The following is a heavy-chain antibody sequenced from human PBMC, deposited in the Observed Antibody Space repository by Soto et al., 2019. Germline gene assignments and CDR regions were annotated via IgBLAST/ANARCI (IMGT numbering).Heavy chain of an antibody. D-gene: IGHD1-26*01. V-gene: IGHV3-23*01. CDR1: GFTFSSYA. CDR2: ISGSGGST. Sequence: GGSLRLSCAASGFTFSSYAMSWVRQAPGKGLEWVSAISGSGGSTYYADSVKGRFTISRDNSKNTLYLQMNSLRAEDTAVYYCAKDQYLYRGELLNGFDYWGQGTLVTVSS. J-gene: IGHJ4*02. CDR3: AKDQYLYRGELLNGFDY.